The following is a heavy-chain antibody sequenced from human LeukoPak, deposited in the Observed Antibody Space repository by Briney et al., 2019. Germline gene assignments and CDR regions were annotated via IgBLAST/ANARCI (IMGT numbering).Heavy chain of an antibody. CDR2: ISGTGSDT. Sequence: PGGSLGLSCAASGLTFSNYAMSWVRQAPGMGLEWVSAISGTGSDTYYADSVKGRFTISRDNSKSTLYLQMNSLRAEDTAVYYCSLVPNYWGQGTLVTVSS. V-gene: IGHV3-23*01. D-gene: IGHD6-13*01. J-gene: IGHJ4*02. CDR1: GLTFSNYA. CDR3: SLVPNY.